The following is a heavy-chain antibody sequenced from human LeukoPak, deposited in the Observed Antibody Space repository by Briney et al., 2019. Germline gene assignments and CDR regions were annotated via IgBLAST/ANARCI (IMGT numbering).Heavy chain of an antibody. CDR1: GFTFSSYA. J-gene: IGHJ4*02. CDR3: AKDRNYYDSSGYYYGDY. V-gene: IGHV3-23*01. D-gene: IGHD3-22*01. CDR2: ISGGGGST. Sequence: PGGSLRLSCAASGFTFSSYAMSWVRQAPGKGLEWVSAISGGGGSTYYADSVKGRFTISRDNSKNTLYLQMNSLRAEDTAIYYCAKDRNYYDSSGYYYGDYWGQGTLVTVSS.